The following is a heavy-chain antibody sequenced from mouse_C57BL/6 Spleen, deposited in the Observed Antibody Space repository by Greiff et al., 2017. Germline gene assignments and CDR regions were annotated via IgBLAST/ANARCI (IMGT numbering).Heavy chain of an antibody. CDR3: ARSPDGYYRYFDV. Sequence: VQLQQSGPELVKPGASVKISCKASGYAFSSSWMNWVKQRPGKGLEWIGRIYPGDGDTNYNGKFKGKATLTADKSSSTAYMQLSSLTSEDSAVYFCARSPDGYYRYFDVWGTGTTVTVSS. J-gene: IGHJ1*03. CDR1: GYAFSSSW. D-gene: IGHD2-3*01. CDR2: IYPGDGDT. V-gene: IGHV1-82*01.